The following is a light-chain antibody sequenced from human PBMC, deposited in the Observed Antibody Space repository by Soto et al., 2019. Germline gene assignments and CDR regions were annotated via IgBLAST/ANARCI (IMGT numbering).Light chain of an antibody. J-gene: IGKJ4*02. CDR2: DGS. CDR3: QQRRNSPPLT. CDR1: ENVDIY. Sequence: ETVLTQSPATLSLSPGERATLSCRASENVDIYLAWYQQKPGQAPRLLIYDGSNRATAIPARVSGSGSGTDFTLPISKLEPEYFAVYYCQQRRNSPPLTFGGGTRVEIK. V-gene: IGKV3-11*01.